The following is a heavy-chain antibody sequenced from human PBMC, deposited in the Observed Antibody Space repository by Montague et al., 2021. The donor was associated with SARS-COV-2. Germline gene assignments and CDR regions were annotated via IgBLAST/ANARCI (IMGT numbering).Heavy chain of an antibody. CDR1: GFTFSSYA. Sequence: SLRLSCAASGFTFSSYAMHWVRQAPGKGLGWVAVISYDGINKYYADSVKGRFTISRDNSKNTLYLQMNSLRGEDTAVYYCATDPDDYSYYGALDYWGQGTLVTVSS. CDR2: ISYDGINK. V-gene: IGHV3-30-3*01. CDR3: ATDPDDYSYYGALDY. D-gene: IGHD4-11*01. J-gene: IGHJ4*02.